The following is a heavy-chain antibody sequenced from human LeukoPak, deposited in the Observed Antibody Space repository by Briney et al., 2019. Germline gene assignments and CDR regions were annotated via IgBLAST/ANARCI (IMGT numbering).Heavy chain of an antibody. CDR3: AKDLGTVTLYYYYYGMDV. D-gene: IGHD4-17*01. CDR2: ISGSGGST. J-gene: IGHJ6*02. CDR1: GFTFSSYA. Sequence: QPGGSLRLSCAASGFTFSSYAMSWVRQAPGKGLEWVSAISGSGGSTYYADSVKGRFTISRDNSKNTLYLQMNSLRAEDTAVYYCAKDLGTVTLYYYYYGMDVWGQGTTVTVSS. V-gene: IGHV3-23*01.